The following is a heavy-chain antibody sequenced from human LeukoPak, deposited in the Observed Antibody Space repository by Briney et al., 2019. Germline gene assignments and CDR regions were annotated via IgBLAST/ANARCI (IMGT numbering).Heavy chain of an antibody. J-gene: IGHJ6*02. CDR1: GYTFTSYG. V-gene: IGHV1-18*01. CDR3: ARASERLRSGWPYYYYGMDV. CDR2: ISAYNGNT. Sequence: ASVKVSCKASGYTFTSYGISWVRQAPGQGLEWMGWISAYNGNTNYAQKLQGRVTMTTDTSTSTAYMELRSLRSDDTAVYYCARASERLRSGWPYYYYGMDVWGQGTTVTVSS. D-gene: IGHD6-25*01.